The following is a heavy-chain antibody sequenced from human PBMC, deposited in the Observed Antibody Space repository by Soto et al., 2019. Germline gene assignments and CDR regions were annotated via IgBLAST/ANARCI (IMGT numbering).Heavy chain of an antibody. V-gene: IGHV1-18*04. CDR2: ISAYNGNR. CDR3: AKDPPITGSLRGTPLMDV. D-gene: IGHD1-20*01. J-gene: IGHJ6*02. CDR1: GFPFTTYG. Sequence: ASVKVSCKASGFPFTTYGFSWVRRAPGQGLAWMGWISAYNGNRNYAQKFQGRVTMITDTSTSTVYMELRSLTSDATAVYYCAKDPPITGSLRGTPLMDVWGQGTTVTVSS.